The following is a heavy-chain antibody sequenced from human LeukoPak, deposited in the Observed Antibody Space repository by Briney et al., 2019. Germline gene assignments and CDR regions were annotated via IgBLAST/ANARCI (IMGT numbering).Heavy chain of an antibody. CDR3: ARDPLYYYGSGSPPVPYYFDY. Sequence: ASVKVSCKASGGTFSSYAISWVRQAPGQGLEWMGGIIPIFGTANYAQKFQGRVTITTDESTSTAYMELSSLRSEDTAVYYCARDPLYYYGSGSPPVPYYFDYWGQGTLVTVSS. CDR2: IIPIFGTA. CDR1: GGTFSSYA. J-gene: IGHJ4*02. V-gene: IGHV1-69*05. D-gene: IGHD3-10*01.